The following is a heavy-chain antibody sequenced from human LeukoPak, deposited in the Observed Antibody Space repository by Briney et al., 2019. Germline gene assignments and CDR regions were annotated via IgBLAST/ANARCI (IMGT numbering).Heavy chain of an antibody. CDR1: GFTFNSEW. V-gene: IGHV3-7*05. CDR3: ARGGSMDV. J-gene: IGHJ6*02. Sequence: RGSLRLSCGASGFTFNSEWMSWVRQAPGEGLERVAIRKPDGSATSYVDSVKGRFTISRDNAKNSLSLQMHSLRVEDTGVYYCARGGSMDVWGQGTAVTVSS. CDR2: RKPDGSAT.